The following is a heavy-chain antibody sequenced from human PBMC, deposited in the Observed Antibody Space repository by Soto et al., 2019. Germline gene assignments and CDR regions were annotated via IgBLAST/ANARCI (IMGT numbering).Heavy chain of an antibody. D-gene: IGHD6-19*01. J-gene: IGHJ5*02. CDR2: IYYSGST. CDR1: GGSISRYY. CDR3: GRYNSWGWYIGWFDP. V-gene: IGHV4-59*01. Sequence: PSETLSLTSTDSGGSISRYYWSWIRHPPGKGLEWIGYIYYSGSTNYKPSLKSRVTISVDTSKNQFSLKLSSVTAPDKAVYYCGRYNSWGWYIGWFDPWGQGTLVTVSS.